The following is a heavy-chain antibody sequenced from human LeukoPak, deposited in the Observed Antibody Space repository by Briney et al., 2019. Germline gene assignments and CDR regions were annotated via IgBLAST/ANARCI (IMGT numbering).Heavy chain of an antibody. J-gene: IGHJ2*01. D-gene: IGHD3-22*01. Sequence: ASVKVSCKASGGTFSSYAISWVRQAPGQGLEWMGIINPSDGSANSAQNFQGRVTMTRDTSTSTVYMELTSLRSDDTAVYYCARDRGKVVIATYWYFDLWGRGTLVTVSS. V-gene: IGHV1-46*01. CDR2: INPSDGSA. CDR1: GGTFSSYA. CDR3: ARDRGKVVIATYWYFDL.